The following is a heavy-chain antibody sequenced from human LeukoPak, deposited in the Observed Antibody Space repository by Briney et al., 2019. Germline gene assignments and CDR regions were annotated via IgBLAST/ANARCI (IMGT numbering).Heavy chain of an antibody. CDR3: ARDPDLEWSTKTEFDY. J-gene: IGHJ4*02. CDR1: GYTFTGYY. V-gene: IGHV1-2*02. D-gene: IGHD3-3*01. CDR2: INPNSGGT. Sequence: ASVKVSCKASGYTFTGYYMHWVRQAPGQGLEWMGWINPNSGGTNYAQKFQGGVTMTRDTSISTAYMELSRLRSDDTAVYYCARDPDLEWSTKTEFDYWGQGTLVTVSS.